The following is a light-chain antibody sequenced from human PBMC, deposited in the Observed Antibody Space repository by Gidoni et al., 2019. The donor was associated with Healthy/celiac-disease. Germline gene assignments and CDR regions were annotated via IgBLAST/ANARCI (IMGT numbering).Light chain of an antibody. V-gene: IGKV3-20*01. CDR3: QQYGSSYT. CDR2: GAS. CDR1: QSVSSSY. J-gene: IGKJ2*01. Sequence: EIVLTQSPGTLSLSPGERATLSCRASQSVSSSYLAWYQQKPGQAPRLLIYGASSRATGIPDRFSGSGSGTDFTLTISRLEPEEFAVYYCQQYGSSYTFXQXTKLEIK.